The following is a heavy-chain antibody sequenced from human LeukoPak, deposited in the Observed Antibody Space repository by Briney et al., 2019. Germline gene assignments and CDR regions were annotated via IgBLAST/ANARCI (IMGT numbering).Heavy chain of an antibody. CDR1: GFSFSSYD. J-gene: IGHJ4*02. CDR3: AKSSYSSSRGYFDY. CDR2: TSSDGSTK. Sequence: SGGSLRLSCVVSGFSFSSYDMNWVRQAPGKGLEWVAVTSSDGSTKYYAESVKGRFTISRDNSKNTLYLQMDSLRAEDTAAYYCAKSSYSSSRGYFDYWGQGALVTVSS. D-gene: IGHD6-13*01. V-gene: IGHV3-30*18.